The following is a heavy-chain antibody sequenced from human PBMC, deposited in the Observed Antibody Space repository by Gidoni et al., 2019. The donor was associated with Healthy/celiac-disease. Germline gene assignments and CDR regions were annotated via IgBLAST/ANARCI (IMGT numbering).Heavy chain of an antibody. CDR2: ISYDGSNK. V-gene: IGHV3-30*18. Sequence: QVQLVESGGGVVQPGRSLRLSCAASGFTFSSYGMHWVRQAPGKGLEWVAVISYDGSNKYYADSVKGRVTISRDNSKNTLYLQMNSLRAEDTAVYYCAKSIVVVAATLRYYYYGMDVWGQGTTVTVSS. D-gene: IGHD2-15*01. CDR3: AKSIVVVAATLRYYYYGMDV. J-gene: IGHJ6*02. CDR1: GFTFSSYG.